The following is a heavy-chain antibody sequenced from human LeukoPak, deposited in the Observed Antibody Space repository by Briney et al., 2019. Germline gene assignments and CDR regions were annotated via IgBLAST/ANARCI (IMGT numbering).Heavy chain of an antibody. V-gene: IGHV6-1*01. D-gene: IGHD3-10*01. CDR2: TYYRSKWYN. J-gene: IGHJ4*02. CDR3: VREFGRFGEFLMRGLDS. CDR1: GDSVSSNSAA. Sequence: SQTLSLTRVISGDSVSSNSAAWNWIRQSPSRGLEWLGRTYYRSKWYNDFAVSVRSRIAINPDTSKNQFSLQLNSVTPEDTAVYYCVREFGRFGEFLMRGLDSWGQGTLVTVSS.